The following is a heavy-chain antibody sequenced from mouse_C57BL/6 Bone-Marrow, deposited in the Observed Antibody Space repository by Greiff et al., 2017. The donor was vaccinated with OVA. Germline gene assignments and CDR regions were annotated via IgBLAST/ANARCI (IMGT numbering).Heavy chain of an antibody. V-gene: IGHV14-3*01. CDR3: ATYYYGSSLLNF. D-gene: IGHD1-1*01. CDR1: GFNIKNTY. Sequence: VQLQQSVAELVRPGASVKLSCTASGFNIKNTYMHWVKQRPEQGLEWIGRIDPANGNTKYAPKFQGKATITADTSSNPAYLQLISLTSEDTAIYYCATYYYGSSLLNFWGQGTTLTVSS. J-gene: IGHJ2*01. CDR2: IDPANGNT.